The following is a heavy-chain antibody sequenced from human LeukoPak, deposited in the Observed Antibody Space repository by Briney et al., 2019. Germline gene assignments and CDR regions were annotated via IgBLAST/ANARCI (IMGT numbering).Heavy chain of an antibody. V-gene: IGHV3-53*01. CDR2: XXXXGKI. CDR1: GFTVSSNY. CDR3: ARGGYGYYYGSGSNGWDLDY. Sequence: GGSLRLSCAASGFTVSSNYMSWVRQAPGKXXXXXXXXXXXGKIHYADSVKGRFTISRDNSKNTLYLQMNSLRAEDTAVYYCARGGYGYYYGSGSNGWDLDYWGQGTLVTVSS. D-gene: IGHD3-10*01. J-gene: IGHJ4*02.